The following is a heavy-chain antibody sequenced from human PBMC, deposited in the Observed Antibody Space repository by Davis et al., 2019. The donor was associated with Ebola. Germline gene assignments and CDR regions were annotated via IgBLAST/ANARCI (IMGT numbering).Heavy chain of an antibody. CDR1: AFRLKDYY. CDR3: ARGSSGWSFADTYYFDS. D-gene: IGHD6-19*01. V-gene: IGHV3-11*06. Sequence: GESLKIPCSASAFRLKDYYMHWIRQAPGKGLEWVSYISSRGAYIKYAESVKGRFTISRDDATNSLYLQMNSLRADDTAIYYCARGSSGWSFADTYYFDSWGQGTLVTVSS. CDR2: ISSRGAYI. J-gene: IGHJ4*02.